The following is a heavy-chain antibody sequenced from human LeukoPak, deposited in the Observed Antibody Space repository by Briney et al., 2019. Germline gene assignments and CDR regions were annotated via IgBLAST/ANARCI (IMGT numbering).Heavy chain of an antibody. J-gene: IGHJ4*02. V-gene: IGHV4-34*01. D-gene: IGHD3-10*01. CDR2: INHSGST. CDR3: ARGPMYYYGSGSYYSY. Sequence: SETLSLTCAVYGGSFSGYYWSWIRQPPGKGLEWIGEINHSGSTNYNPSLKSRVTISVDTSKNQFSLKLSSVTAADTAVYYCARGPMYYYGSGSYYSYWGQGTLVTVSP. CDR1: GGSFSGYY.